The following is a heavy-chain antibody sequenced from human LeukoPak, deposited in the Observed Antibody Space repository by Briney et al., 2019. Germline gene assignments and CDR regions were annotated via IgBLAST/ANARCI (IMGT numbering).Heavy chain of an antibody. CDR1: GFTFDDYA. V-gene: IGHV3-9*01. D-gene: IGHD3-22*01. Sequence: PGGSLRLSCAASGFTFDDYATHWVRQAPGKGLEWVSGISWNSGSIGYADSVKGRFTISRDNAKNSLYLQMNSLRAEDTALYYCAKDYYYDSSGYLGFDYWGQGTLVTVSS. CDR2: ISWNSGSI. CDR3: AKDYYYDSSGYLGFDY. J-gene: IGHJ4*02.